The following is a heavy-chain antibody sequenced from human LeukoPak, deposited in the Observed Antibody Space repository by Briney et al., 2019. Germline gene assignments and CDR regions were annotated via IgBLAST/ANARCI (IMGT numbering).Heavy chain of an antibody. V-gene: IGHV1-46*03. CDR1: GYTFTSYY. D-gene: IGHD2-2*02. CDR3: ARDRIVVVPAAIKVPGRGNWFDP. J-gene: IGHJ5*02. Sequence: ASVKVSCKASGYTFTSYYMHWVRQAPGQGLEWMGIINPSGGSTSYAQKFQGRVTMTRDTSTSTVYMELSSLRSEDTAVYYCARDRIVVVPAAIKVPGRGNWFDPLGQGTLVTVSS. CDR2: INPSGGST.